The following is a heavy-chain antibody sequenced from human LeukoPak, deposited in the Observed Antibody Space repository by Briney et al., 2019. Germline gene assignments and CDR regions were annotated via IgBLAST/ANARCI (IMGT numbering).Heavy chain of an antibody. J-gene: IGHJ4*02. CDR2: ISASGTTI. CDR1: GFSFSSYE. V-gene: IGHV3-48*03. Sequence: SGGSLRLSCAASGFSFSSYEMNWVRQAPGKGLEWVSYISASGTTIYYADSVKGRFTISRDNSKNTLYLQMNSLRAEDTAVYYCARDRGSGTEYFDYWGQGTLVTVSS. CDR3: ARDRGSGTEYFDY. D-gene: IGHD2-15*01.